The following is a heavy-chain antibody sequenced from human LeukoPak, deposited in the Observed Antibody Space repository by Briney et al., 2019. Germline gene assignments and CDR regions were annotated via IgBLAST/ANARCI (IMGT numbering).Heavy chain of an antibody. D-gene: IGHD6-13*01. CDR2: IWYDGSNK. CDR3: ARDGSSWPGIYYYYYYMDV. V-gene: IGHV3-33*01. Sequence: GGSLRLSCAASGFTFSSYGMHWVRQAPGKGLEWVAVIWYDGSNKYYADSVKGRFTISRDNSKNTLYLQMNSLRAEDTAVYYCARDGSSWPGIYYYYYYMDVWGKGTTVTVSS. J-gene: IGHJ6*03. CDR1: GFTFSSYG.